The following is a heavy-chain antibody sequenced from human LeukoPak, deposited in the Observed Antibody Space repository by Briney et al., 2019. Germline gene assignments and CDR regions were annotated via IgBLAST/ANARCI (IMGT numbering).Heavy chain of an antibody. Sequence: SETLSLTCTVSGGSISSYYWSWIQQPPGKGLEWIGYIYYSGSTNYNPSLKSRVTISVDTSKNQFSLKLSSVTAADTAVYYCARGLRLYYYYGMDVWGQGTTVTVSS. D-gene: IGHD3-16*01. CDR3: ARGLRLYYYYGMDV. V-gene: IGHV4-59*01. CDR1: GGSISSYY. CDR2: IYYSGST. J-gene: IGHJ6*02.